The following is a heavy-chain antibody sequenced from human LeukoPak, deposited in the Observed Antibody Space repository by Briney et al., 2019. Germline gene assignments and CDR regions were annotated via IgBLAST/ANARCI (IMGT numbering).Heavy chain of an antibody. V-gene: IGHV3-7*03. Sequence: GGSLRLSCAASGFTFSSYWMSWVRRAPGMGLEWVANIKQDGSEKYSVDSVKGRFTISRDNGKNSLYLQMNSLGAEDTAVYYCARAGLLWFGESKFDSWGQGTLVTVSS. CDR3: ARAGLLWFGESKFDS. D-gene: IGHD3-10*01. CDR2: IKQDGSEK. J-gene: IGHJ4*02. CDR1: GFTFSSYW.